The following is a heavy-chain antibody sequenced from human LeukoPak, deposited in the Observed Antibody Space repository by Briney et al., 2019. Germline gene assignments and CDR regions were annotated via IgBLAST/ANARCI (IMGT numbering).Heavy chain of an antibody. D-gene: IGHD6-19*01. CDR1: GGTFSSYA. CDR2: IIPIFGTA. Sequence: SVKVSCKASGGTFSSYAISRVRQAPGQGLEWMGGIIPIFGTANYAQKFQGRVTITADKSTSTAYMELSSLRSEDTAVYYCARDRLAPGGRAFDIWGQGTMVTVSS. CDR3: ARDRLAPGGRAFDI. V-gene: IGHV1-69*06. J-gene: IGHJ3*02.